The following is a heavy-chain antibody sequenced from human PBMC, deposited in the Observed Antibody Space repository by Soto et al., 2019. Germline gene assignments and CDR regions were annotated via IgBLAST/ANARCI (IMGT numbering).Heavy chain of an antibody. Sequence: GGSLRLSCAASGVTFSNAWMNWVRQAQGKGLEWVGRIKSKTDGGTTDYAAPVKGRFTISRDDSKNTLYLQMNSLKTEDTAVYYCTTDKTYYDFWSGYYYYYGMDVWGQGTTVTVSS. V-gene: IGHV3-15*07. CDR1: GVTFSNAW. J-gene: IGHJ6*02. CDR2: IKSKTDGGTT. CDR3: TTDKTYYDFWSGYYYYYGMDV. D-gene: IGHD3-3*01.